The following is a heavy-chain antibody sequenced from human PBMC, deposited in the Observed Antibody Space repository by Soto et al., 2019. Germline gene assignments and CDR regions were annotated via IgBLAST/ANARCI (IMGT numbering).Heavy chain of an antibody. J-gene: IGHJ6*02. D-gene: IGHD6-6*01. CDR1: GGSISSSNW. Sequence: SETLSLTCAVSGGSISSSNWWSWVRQPPGKGLEWIGEIYHSGSTNYNPSLKSRVTTSVDKSKNQFSLKLSSVTAADTAVYYCARSIAARIYGMDVWGQGTTVTVSS. V-gene: IGHV4-4*02. CDR3: ARSIAARIYGMDV. CDR2: IYHSGST.